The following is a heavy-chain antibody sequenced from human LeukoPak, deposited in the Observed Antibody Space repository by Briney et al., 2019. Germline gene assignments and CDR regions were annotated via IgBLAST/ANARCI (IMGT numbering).Heavy chain of an antibody. CDR2: MYYSGST. J-gene: IGHJ5*02. V-gene: IGHV4-30-4*01. D-gene: IGHD3-22*01. Sequence: SQTLSLTCTVSGGSINSGDYYWSWIRQPPGKGLEWIAYMYYSGSTYYNPSLKSRVTMSADTSKNQLSLKLSSVTAADTAVYYCVRPYYYDSRIDPWGQGILVTVSS. CDR1: GGSINSGDYY. CDR3: VRPYYYDSRIDP.